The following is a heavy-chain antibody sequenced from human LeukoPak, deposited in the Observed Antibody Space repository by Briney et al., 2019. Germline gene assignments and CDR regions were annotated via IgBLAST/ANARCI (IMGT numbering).Heavy chain of an antibody. CDR2: IDPSDSYT. CDR1: GYSFTSYW. D-gene: IGHD2-2*01. J-gene: IGHJ4*02. CDR3: ARHRQSTSSRNPFDY. Sequence: PGESLKISCKGSGYSFTSYWISWVRQMPGKGLEWMGRIDPSDSYTNYSPSFQGHVTISADKSISTAYLQWGSLKASDTAMYYCARHRQSTSSRNPFDYWGQGTLVTVSS. V-gene: IGHV5-10-1*01.